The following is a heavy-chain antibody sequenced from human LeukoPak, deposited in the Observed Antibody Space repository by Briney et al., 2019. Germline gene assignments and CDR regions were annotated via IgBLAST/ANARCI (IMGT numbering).Heavy chain of an antibody. CDR2: ISAYNGNT. J-gene: IGHJ5*02. CDR1: GYTFTSYG. V-gene: IGHV1-18*01. CDR3: ARIEYSSSSPWFDP. D-gene: IGHD6-6*01. Sequence: GASVKVSCKASGYTFTSYGISWVRQAPGQGLEWMGWISAYNGNTNYAQKLQGRVTMTTDTSTSTAYMELRSLTCDVTAVYYCARIEYSSSSPWFDPWGQGTLVTVSS.